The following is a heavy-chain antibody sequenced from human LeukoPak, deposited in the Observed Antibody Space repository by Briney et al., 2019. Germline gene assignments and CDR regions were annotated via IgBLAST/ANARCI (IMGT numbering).Heavy chain of an antibody. CDR2: ISSSSSYI. CDR1: GFTFSSYG. CDR3: ARDPGFSSSSSDY. D-gene: IGHD6-6*01. J-gene: IGHJ4*02. V-gene: IGHV3-21*01. Sequence: PGGSLRLSCAASGFTFSSYGMNWVRQAPGKGLEWVSSISSSSSYIYYADSVKGRFTISRDNAKNSLYLQMNSLRAEDTAVYYCARDPGFSSSSSDYWGQGTLVTVSS.